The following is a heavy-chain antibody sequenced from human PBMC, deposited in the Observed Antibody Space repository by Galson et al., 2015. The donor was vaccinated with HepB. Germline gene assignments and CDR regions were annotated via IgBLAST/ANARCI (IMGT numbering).Heavy chain of an antibody. CDR3: ATGSGREISSDS. CDR2: LFYTGST. CDR1: GGSVSSGTYY. J-gene: IGHJ5*02. D-gene: IGHD2-21*01. Sequence: SETLSLTCTVSGGSVSSGTYYWSWIRQPPGKGLEWIGYLFYTGSTNYNPSLESRVTISVDRSKNHFSLNLKSVTAADTAVYYCATGSGREISSDSWGQGTLVTVSS. V-gene: IGHV4-61*03.